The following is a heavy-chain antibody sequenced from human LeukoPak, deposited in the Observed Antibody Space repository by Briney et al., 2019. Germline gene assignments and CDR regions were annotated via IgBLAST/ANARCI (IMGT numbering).Heavy chain of an antibody. CDR1: GYTFTGYY. CDR2: INPNSGGT. CDR3: AKGLHDGYYYDSSGYYPPGE. J-gene: IGHJ1*01. D-gene: IGHD3-22*01. V-gene: IGHV1-2*02. Sequence: GASVKVSCKASGYTFTGYYMHWVRQAPGQGLEWMGWINPNSGGTNYAQKFQGRVTMTRDTSISTAYMELSRLRSDDTAVYYCAKGLHDGYYYDSSGYYPPGEWGQGTLVTVSS.